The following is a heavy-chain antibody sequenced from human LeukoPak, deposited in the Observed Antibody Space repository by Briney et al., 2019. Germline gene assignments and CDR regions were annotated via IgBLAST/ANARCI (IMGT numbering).Heavy chain of an antibody. CDR2: INAGNGNT. CDR1: GYTFTTYA. D-gene: IGHD3-22*01. J-gene: IGHJ4*02. Sequence: EASVKVSCKASGYTFTTYAMHWVRQAPGQRLEWMGWINAGNGNTKYSQKFQGRVTITRDTSASTAYMELSSLRSEDTAVYYCARDRLDRMIVVVPDYWGQGTLVTVSS. CDR3: ARDRLDRMIVVVPDY. V-gene: IGHV1-3*01.